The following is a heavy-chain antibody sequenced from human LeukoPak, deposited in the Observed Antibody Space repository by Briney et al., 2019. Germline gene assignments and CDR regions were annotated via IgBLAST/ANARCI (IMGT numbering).Heavy chain of an antibody. Sequence: GGSLRLSCAASGFTFSSYGMQWVRQATGKGLEWVAFIRYDGSNKYYADSVKGRFTISRDNSKNTLYLQMNSLRAEDTAVYYCAKADGGSYPLDYWGQGTLVTVSS. J-gene: IGHJ4*02. V-gene: IGHV3-30*02. CDR3: AKADGGSYPLDY. CDR1: GFTFSSYG. D-gene: IGHD1-26*01. CDR2: IRYDGSNK.